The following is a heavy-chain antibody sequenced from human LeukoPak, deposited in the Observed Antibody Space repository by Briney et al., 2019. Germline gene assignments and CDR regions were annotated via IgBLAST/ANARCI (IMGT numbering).Heavy chain of an antibody. V-gene: IGHV3-74*01. J-gene: IGHJ4*02. Sequence: PGGSLRLSCAASGFTFSRYWMHWVRQAPGKGLVWVSRINSDGSSTSYADSVKGRFTISRDNAKNSLYLQMNSLRDEDTAVYYCARRHGSSWADFDYWGQGTLVTVSS. D-gene: IGHD6-6*01. CDR3: ARRHGSSWADFDY. CDR1: GFTFSRYW. CDR2: INSDGSST.